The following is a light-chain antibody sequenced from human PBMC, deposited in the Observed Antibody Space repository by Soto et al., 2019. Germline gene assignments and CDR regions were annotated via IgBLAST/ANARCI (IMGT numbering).Light chain of an antibody. J-gene: IGLJ1*01. CDR1: TSNIGDNY. CDR2: DNN. V-gene: IGLV1-51*01. Sequence: QSVLTQPPSVSATPGQKVTISCSGSTSNIGDNYVSWYQQLPGTAPKLLISDNNRRPSGIPDRFSGSKSGTSATLGITGLQTGDEADYYCATWDNRLTSYVFGSGTKLTVL. CDR3: ATWDNRLTSYV.